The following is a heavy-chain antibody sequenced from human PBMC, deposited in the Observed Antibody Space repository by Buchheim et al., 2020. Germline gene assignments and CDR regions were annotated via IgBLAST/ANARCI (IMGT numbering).Heavy chain of an antibody. CDR3: AREKRFLEWSSYGMDV. J-gene: IGHJ6*02. D-gene: IGHD3-3*01. V-gene: IGHV3-33*01. CDR1: GFTFSSYG. CDR2: IWYDGSNK. Sequence: QVQLVESGGGVVQPGRSLRLSCAASGFTFSSYGMHWVRQAPGKGLEWVAVIWYDGSNKYYADSVKGRFPISRDNSKNTLYLQMNSLRAEDTAVYYCAREKRFLEWSSYGMDVWGQGTT.